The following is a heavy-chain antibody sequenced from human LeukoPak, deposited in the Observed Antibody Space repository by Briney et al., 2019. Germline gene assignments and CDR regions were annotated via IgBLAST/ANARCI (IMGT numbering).Heavy chain of an antibody. J-gene: IGHJ3*02. CDR2: IYYSGST. Sequence: SETLSLTCTVSGGSISSYYWSWIRQHPGKGLEWIGYIYYSGSTYYNPSLKSRVTISVDTSKNQFSLKLSSVTAADTAVYYCARELWDSSGYSSLAFDIWGQGTMVTVSS. CDR1: GGSISSYY. CDR3: ARELWDSSGYSSLAFDI. D-gene: IGHD3-22*01. V-gene: IGHV4-59*06.